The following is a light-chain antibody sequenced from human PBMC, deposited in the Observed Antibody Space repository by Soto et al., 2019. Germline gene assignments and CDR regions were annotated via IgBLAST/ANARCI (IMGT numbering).Light chain of an antibody. CDR3: QQYDSSPWT. V-gene: IGKV3-20*01. Sequence: EIVLTQSPGTLSLSPGERATLPCRASQSISSSYLAWYPQKPGQAPRLLLYGASSRATGIPDRFSGSGSGTDFILTISRLEPEYFAVYYCQQYDSSPWTVGQGTKVEIK. CDR2: GAS. J-gene: IGKJ1*01. CDR1: QSISSSY.